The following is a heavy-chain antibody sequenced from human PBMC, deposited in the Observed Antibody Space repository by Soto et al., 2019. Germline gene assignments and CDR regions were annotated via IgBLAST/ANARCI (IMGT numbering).Heavy chain of an antibody. J-gene: IGHJ3*02. Sequence: PXESLKVSCKGSGNSFTSHLIGLVLQMPGKGLEWMGIIYPSDSDTRYSPSFQGQVTISGDKSISTAYLQWSSLKASDTAMYYCARRIGGDYTNAFDIWGQGTMVTVSS. CDR3: ARRIGGDYTNAFDI. CDR2: IYPSDSDT. V-gene: IGHV5-51*01. CDR1: GNSFTSHL. D-gene: IGHD2-21*02.